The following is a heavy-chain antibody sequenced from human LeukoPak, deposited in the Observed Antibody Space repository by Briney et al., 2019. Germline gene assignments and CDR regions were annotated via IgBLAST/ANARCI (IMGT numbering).Heavy chain of an antibody. D-gene: IGHD5-12*01. V-gene: IGHV1-2*02. Sequence: ASVKVSCKASGYTFTGYYMHWVRQAPGQGLEWMGWINPNSGGTNYAQKFQGRVTMTRDASISTAYMELSRLRSDDTAVYYCARDFRKVATTYYYYYMDVWGKGTTVTVSS. J-gene: IGHJ6*03. CDR3: ARDFRKVATTYYYYYMDV. CDR2: INPNSGGT. CDR1: GYTFTGYY.